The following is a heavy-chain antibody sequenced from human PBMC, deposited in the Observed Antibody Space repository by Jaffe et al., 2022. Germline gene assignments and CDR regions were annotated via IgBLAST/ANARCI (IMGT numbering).Heavy chain of an antibody. CDR2: ISGSGAST. CDR3: AKAVAGTNFFYMDV. Sequence: EMQVLESGGGLVQPGGSLRLSCAASGFTFRKYAMSWVRQAPGKGLEWVSSISGSGASTYHADSLKGRFTMSRDNSKNTLFLQMNTMRAEDTAVYYCAKAVAGTNFFYMDVWGKGTTVTVSS. V-gene: IGHV3-23*01. CDR1: GFTFRKYA. J-gene: IGHJ6*03. D-gene: IGHD6-19*01.